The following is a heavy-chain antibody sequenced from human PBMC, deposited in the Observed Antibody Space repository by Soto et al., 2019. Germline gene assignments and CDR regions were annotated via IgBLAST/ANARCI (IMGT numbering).Heavy chain of an antibody. CDR1: GLAVSTDY. CDR2: IYVGGGT. J-gene: IGHJ5*02. Sequence: EVHLVESGGDLVQPGGFLRLSGAASGLAVSTDYMTWVRQAPGKGLEWVSLIYVGGGTYYADSVKGRFTISRDNSNSTLYLQMNSLRAEDTAVYYCAVYAARHWFGPWGQGTLVTVSS. D-gene: IGHD6-6*01. CDR3: AVYAARHWFGP. V-gene: IGHV3-66*01.